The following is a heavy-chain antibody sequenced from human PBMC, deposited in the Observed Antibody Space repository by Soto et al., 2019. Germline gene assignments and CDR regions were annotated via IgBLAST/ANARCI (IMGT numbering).Heavy chain of an antibody. CDR2: IFSNDEK. V-gene: IGHV2-26*01. CDR1: GFSLSNARMG. CDR3: ARVRYSGYDLNWFDP. J-gene: IGHJ5*02. Sequence: QVTLKESGPVLVKPTETLTLTCTVSGFSLSNARMGVSWIRQPPGKALEWLAHIFSNDEKSHSTSLKSRLTISKDTSKSQVALTMTNMDPVDTATYYCARVRYSGYDLNWFDPWGQGTLVTVSS. D-gene: IGHD5-12*01.